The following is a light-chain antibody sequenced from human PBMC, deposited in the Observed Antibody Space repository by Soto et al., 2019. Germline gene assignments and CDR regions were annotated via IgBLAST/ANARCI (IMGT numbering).Light chain of an antibody. CDR1: QSVGSK. Sequence: EIVMTQSPATLSVSPGERATLSCRASQSVGSKLAWYQQKPGQAPRLLIYGASTRATGIPARFSGSGSGTEFTLTISSLQSEDFAVYYCQQYGSSPQTFGPGTKVEIK. J-gene: IGKJ1*01. V-gene: IGKV3-15*01. CDR3: QQYGSSPQT. CDR2: GAS.